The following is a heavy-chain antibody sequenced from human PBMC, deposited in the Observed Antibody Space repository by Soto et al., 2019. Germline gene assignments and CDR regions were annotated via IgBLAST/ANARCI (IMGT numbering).Heavy chain of an antibody. V-gene: IGHV2-5*02. CDR3: AHRPSYCSGYSCYSGFDY. CDR1: GFSLSTSGVG. Sequence: QITLKESGPTLVKPTQTLTLTCTFSGFSLSTSGVGVGWIRRPPGKALEWVALIFWDDDRRYSPSLKSRLTITKDSSKNQVVHTMTNMHPVDTATYYCAHRPSYCSGYSCYSGFDYWGQGTLVTVSS. CDR2: IFWDDDR. J-gene: IGHJ4*02. D-gene: IGHD2-15*01.